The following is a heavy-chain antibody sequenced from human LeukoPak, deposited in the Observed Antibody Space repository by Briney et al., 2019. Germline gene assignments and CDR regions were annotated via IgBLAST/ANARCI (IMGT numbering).Heavy chain of an antibody. J-gene: IGHJ4*02. CDR1: GGSFSGYY. D-gene: IGHD3-10*01. CDR3: ARTIGVDYFDY. CDR2: INHSGST. Sequence: SETLSLTCAVYGGSFSGYYWSWIRQPPGKGLEWIGEINHSGSTNYNPSLKSRVTISVDTSKNQFSLKLSSVTAADTAVYYCARTIGVDYFDYWGQGTLVTVSS. V-gene: IGHV4-34*01.